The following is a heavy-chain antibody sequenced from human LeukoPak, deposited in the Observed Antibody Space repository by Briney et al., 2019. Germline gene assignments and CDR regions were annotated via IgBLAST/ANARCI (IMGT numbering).Heavy chain of an antibody. J-gene: IGHJ4*02. CDR2: IYYSGST. CDR1: DDSITIYY. V-gene: IGHV4-59*01. D-gene: IGHD3-3*01. CDR3: ARDRFLEWSYFDY. Sequence: SETLSLTCTVSDDSITIYYWSWIRRPPGKGLEWIGYIYYSGSTNYNPSLKSRVTISVDTSKNQFSLKLSSVTAADTAVYYCARDRFLEWSYFDYWGQGTLVTVSS.